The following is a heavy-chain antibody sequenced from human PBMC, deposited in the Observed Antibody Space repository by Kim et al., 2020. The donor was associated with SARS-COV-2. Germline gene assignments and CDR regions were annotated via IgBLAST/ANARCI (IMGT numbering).Heavy chain of an antibody. CDR1: GYSFTSYW. CDR2: IDPSDSYT. J-gene: IGHJ4*02. D-gene: IGHD4-4*01. V-gene: IGHV5-10-1*01. Sequence: GESLKISCKGSGYSFTSYWISWVRQMPGKGLEWMGRIDPSDSYTNYSPSFQGHVTISADKSISTAYLQWSSLKASDTAMYYCVRPATDDYSNYLGHDYWGQGTLVTVSS. CDR3: VRPATDDYSNYLGHDY.